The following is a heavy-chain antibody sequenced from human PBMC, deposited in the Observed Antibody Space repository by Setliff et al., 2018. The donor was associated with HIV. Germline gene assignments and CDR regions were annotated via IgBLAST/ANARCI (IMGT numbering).Heavy chain of an antibody. V-gene: IGHV4-38-2*02. CDR2: IYHSGTA. D-gene: IGHD3-22*01. Sequence: SETLSLTCNVSGFSISSNYYWGWVRQPPGRGLEWIGNIYHSGTAYCNPSFKTRVAISIDTSKNYVSLKLRSLTAADTAIYYCARDPRGLLSPVPRGYFDYWGQGALVTVSS. CDR3: ARDPRGLLSPVPRGYFDY. J-gene: IGHJ4*02. CDR1: GFSISSNYY.